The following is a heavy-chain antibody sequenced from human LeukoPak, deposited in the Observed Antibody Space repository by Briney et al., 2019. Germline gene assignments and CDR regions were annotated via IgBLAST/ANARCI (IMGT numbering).Heavy chain of an antibody. J-gene: IGHJ3*02. V-gene: IGHV3-23*01. CDR1: GFTFSSYA. D-gene: IGHD1-26*01. CDR3: AKALDSGSYLGDDAFDI. CDR2: ISGSGGST. Sequence: PGGSLRLSCAASGFTFSSYAMSWVRQAPGKGLEWVSAISGSGGSTYYADSVKGRFTISRDNSKNTLYLQMNSLRAEDTAVYYCAKALDSGSYLGDDAFDIWGQGTMVTVSS.